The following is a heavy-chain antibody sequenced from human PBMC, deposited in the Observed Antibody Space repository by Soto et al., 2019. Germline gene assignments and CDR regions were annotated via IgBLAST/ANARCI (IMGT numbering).Heavy chain of an antibody. V-gene: IGHV4-59*01. CDR2: IYYSGST. CDR1: GGSISSYY. CDR3: ARVYCSGGSCLGGRQWDNWFDP. Sequence: SETLSLTCTVSGGSISSYYWSWIRQPPGKGLEWIGYIYYSGSTNYNPSLESRVTISVDTSKNQFSLKLSSVTAADTAVYYCARVYCSGGSCLGGRQWDNWFDPWGQGTLVTVSS. D-gene: IGHD2-15*01. J-gene: IGHJ5*02.